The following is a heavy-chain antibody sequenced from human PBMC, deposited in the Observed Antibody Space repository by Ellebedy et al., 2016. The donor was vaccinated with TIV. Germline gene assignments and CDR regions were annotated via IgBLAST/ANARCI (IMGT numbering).Heavy chain of an antibody. D-gene: IGHD2-2*01. CDR3: ARSVPAPPVLGALDV. V-gene: IGHV2-5*01. J-gene: IGHJ3*01. CDR2: IFWNADK. CDR1: GFSLSTTGVG. Sequence: SGPTLVKPTQTLTLTCTFSGFSLSTTGVGVGWIRQPPGEALESLAFIFWNADKHYSASLKNRLTIIKDTSKNQVVLTMINKDPVDTATYYCARSVPAPPVLGALDVWGKGKVVTVSS.